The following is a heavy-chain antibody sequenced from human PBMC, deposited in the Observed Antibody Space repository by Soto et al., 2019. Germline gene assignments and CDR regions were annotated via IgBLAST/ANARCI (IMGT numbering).Heavy chain of an antibody. CDR2: IRGSGGKT. Sequence: EVQLLESGGGLVQPGGSLRLSCAASGFIFSTYGMSWVRQAPGKGLDWVSGIRGSGGKTYYADSVKGRFTISRDNSRSTLYLQMNSLRAEDTPVYYCAKDRRCTGETRSLSNDYWGQGTLDTVSS. CDR3: AKDRRCTGETRSLSNDY. CDR1: GFIFSTYG. J-gene: IGHJ4*02. V-gene: IGHV3-23*01. D-gene: IGHD2-8*02.